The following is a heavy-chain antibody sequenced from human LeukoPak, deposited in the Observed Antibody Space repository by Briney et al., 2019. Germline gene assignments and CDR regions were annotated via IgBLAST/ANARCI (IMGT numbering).Heavy chain of an antibody. CDR3: ARASVAGTAWPFDY. J-gene: IGHJ4*02. CDR2: ISYDGSNK. D-gene: IGHD6-19*01. Sequence: GGSLRLSCAASRFTFSSYAMHWVRQAPGKGLEWVAVISYDGSNKYYADSVKGRFTISRDNSKNTLYLQMNSLRAEDTAVYYCARASVAGTAWPFDYWGQGTLVTVSS. CDR1: RFTFSSYA. V-gene: IGHV3-30*14.